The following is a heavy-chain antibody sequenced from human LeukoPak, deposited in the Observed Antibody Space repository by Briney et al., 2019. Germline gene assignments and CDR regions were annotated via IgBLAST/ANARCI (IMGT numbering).Heavy chain of an antibody. CDR2: IYYSGST. V-gene: IGHV4-39*01. D-gene: IGHD2-2*01. CDR1: GGSISSSSYY. CDR3: ARHVVVPAALGLNYYYYMDV. J-gene: IGHJ6*03. Sequence: KPTETLSLTCTVSGGSISSSSYYWGWIRQPPGKGLEWIGSIYYSGSTYYNPSLKSRVTISVDTSKNQFSLKLSSVTAADTAVYYCARHVVVPAALGLNYYYYMDVWGKGTTVTVSS.